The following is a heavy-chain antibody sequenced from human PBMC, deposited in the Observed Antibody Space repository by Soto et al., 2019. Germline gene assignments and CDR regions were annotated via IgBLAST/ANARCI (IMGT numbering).Heavy chain of an antibody. Sequence: GGSLRLSCAASGFTFSSYAMHWVRQAPGKGLEWVAVISYDGSNKYYADSVKGRFTISRDNSKNTLYLQMNSLRAEDTALYYCAREAMMIVVVTDAFDIWGQGTMVTVSS. D-gene: IGHD3-22*01. CDR3: AREAMMIVVVTDAFDI. V-gene: IGHV3-30-3*01. CDR1: GFTFSSYA. J-gene: IGHJ3*02. CDR2: ISYDGSNK.